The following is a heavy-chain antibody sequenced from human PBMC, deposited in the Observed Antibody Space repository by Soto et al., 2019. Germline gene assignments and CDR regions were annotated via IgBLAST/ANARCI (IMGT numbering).Heavy chain of an antibody. Sequence: QITLKESGPTLVKPAQTLTLTCTCSGFSVSTTGVGVGWIRQPPGKALEWLALIYWDDDKRYSPSLKSRLTITKDTSENQVVLRMTNMDPVDTATYYCAHRLTSPYYYAGSDYPHVFDIWGQGTMVTVSS. CDR2: IYWDDDK. D-gene: IGHD3-22*01. CDR3: AHRLTSPYYYAGSDYPHVFDI. J-gene: IGHJ3*02. CDR1: GFSVSTTGVG. V-gene: IGHV2-5*02.